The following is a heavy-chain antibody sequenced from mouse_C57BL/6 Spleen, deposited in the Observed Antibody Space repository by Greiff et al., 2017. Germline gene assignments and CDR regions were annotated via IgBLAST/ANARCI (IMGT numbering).Heavy chain of an antibody. D-gene: IGHD2-3*01. Sequence: VKLMESGPELVKPGASVKLSCKASGYTFTSYDINWVKQRPGQGLEWSGWIYPRDGSTKYNEKFKGKATLTVDTSSSTAYMELHSLTSEDAAVYFCARDEVTTWDYWGQGTTLTVSS. J-gene: IGHJ2*01. CDR3: ARDEVTTWDY. V-gene: IGHV1-85*01. CDR1: GYTFTSYD. CDR2: IYPRDGST.